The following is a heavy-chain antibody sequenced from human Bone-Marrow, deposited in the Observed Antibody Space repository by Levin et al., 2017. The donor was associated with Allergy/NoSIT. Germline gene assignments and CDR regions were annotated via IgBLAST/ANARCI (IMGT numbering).Heavy chain of an antibody. D-gene: IGHD2-15*01. Sequence: SGGSLRLSCAASGFTFSTYGMHWVRQAPDKGLEWVAVISYDGTDKDYADSVKGRFTISRDNSKNTMYLHMNSLTTEDTAVYYCAILRIHYFDDWGQGTLVTVSS. CDR1: GFTFSTYG. CDR2: ISYDGTDK. J-gene: IGHJ4*02. V-gene: IGHV3-30*03. CDR3: AILRIHYFDD.